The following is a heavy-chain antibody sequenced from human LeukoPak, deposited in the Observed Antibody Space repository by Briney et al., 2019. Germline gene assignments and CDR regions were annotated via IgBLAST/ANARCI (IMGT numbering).Heavy chain of an antibody. CDR1: GFTFSSYD. D-gene: IGHD1-1*01. V-gene: IGHV3-30*03. CDR2: ISYDRSNK. J-gene: IGHJ4*02. CDR3: ATVRLDY. Sequence: PGGSLRLSCAASGFTFSSYDIHWVRQAPGKGLVWVAVISYDRSNKYYADSVKGRFTISRDNSKNTLYLQMNSLRAEDTAVYYCATVRLDYWGQGTLVTVSS.